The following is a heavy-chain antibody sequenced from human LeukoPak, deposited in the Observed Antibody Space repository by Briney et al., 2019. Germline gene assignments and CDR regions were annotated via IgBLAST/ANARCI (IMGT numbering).Heavy chain of an antibody. CDR3: ARAGDATSTNWFDP. CDR2: IYYSGST. Sequence: SETLSLTCTVSGGSISSSSYYWGWIRQPPGKGLEWIGSIYYSGSTYYNPSLKSRVTISVDTSKNQFSLKLSSVTAADTAVYYCARAGDATSTNWFDPWGQGTLVTVSS. V-gene: IGHV4-39*07. J-gene: IGHJ5*02. D-gene: IGHD1-26*01. CDR1: GGSISSSSYY.